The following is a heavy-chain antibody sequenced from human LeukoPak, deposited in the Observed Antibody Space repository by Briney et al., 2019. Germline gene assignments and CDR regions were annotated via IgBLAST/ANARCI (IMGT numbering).Heavy chain of an antibody. D-gene: IGHD3-22*01. CDR2: ISYDGSNK. CDR1: GFTFSSYA. J-gene: IGHJ1*01. Sequence: VGSLRLSCAASGFTFSSYAMHWVRQAPGKGLEWVAVISYDGSNKYYADSVKGRFTISRDNSKNTLYLQMNSLRAEDTAVYYCARDAYYYDSSGFFTRSEYFQHWGQGTLVTVSS. V-gene: IGHV3-30-3*01. CDR3: ARDAYYYDSSGFFTRSEYFQH.